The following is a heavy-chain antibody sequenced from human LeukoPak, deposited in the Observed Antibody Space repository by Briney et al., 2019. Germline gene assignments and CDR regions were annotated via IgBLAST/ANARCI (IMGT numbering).Heavy chain of an antibody. CDR2: IYSGGST. CDR3: ASLGGRYPNWFDP. D-gene: IGHD1-26*01. Sequence: GGSLRLSCAVSGFTVSSNYMSWVRQAPGKGLEWVSVIYSGGSTFYANSVKGRFTISRDHSKNTLYLQMNSLRAEDTAVYYCASLGGRYPNWFDPWGQGTLVTVSS. CDR1: GFTVSSNY. J-gene: IGHJ5*02. V-gene: IGHV3-53*01.